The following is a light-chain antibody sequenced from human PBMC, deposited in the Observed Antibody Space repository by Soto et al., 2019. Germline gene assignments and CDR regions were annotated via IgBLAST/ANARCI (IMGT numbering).Light chain of an antibody. J-gene: IGLJ3*02. CDR1: SSNIGSNT. CDR3: AAWDDSLGWV. Sequence: QSVLTQPPSASGTPGQRVTISCSGSSSNIGSNTENWYQQLPGTAPKLLIYSNXXXPSGVPDRFSGSKSGTSASLAISGLXXXXXXXYYCAAWDDSLGWVFGGGTKLTVL. CDR2: SNX. V-gene: IGLV1-44*01.